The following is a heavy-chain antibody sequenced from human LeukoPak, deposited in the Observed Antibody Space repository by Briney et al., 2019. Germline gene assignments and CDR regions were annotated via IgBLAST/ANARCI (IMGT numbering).Heavy chain of an antibody. Sequence: GGSLRLPCAASGFTFSSYSMNWVRQAPGKGLEWVSSISSSSSYIYYADSMKGRFTISRDNAKNSLYLQMNSLRAEDTAVYYCASFHRGYPSDYWGQGTLVTVSS. V-gene: IGHV3-21*01. D-gene: IGHD3-22*01. CDR2: ISSSSSYI. CDR1: GFTFSSYS. CDR3: ASFHRGYPSDY. J-gene: IGHJ4*02.